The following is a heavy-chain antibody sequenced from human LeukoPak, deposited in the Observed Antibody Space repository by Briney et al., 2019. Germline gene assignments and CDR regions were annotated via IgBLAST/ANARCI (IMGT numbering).Heavy chain of an antibody. V-gene: IGHV4-30-2*01. J-gene: IGHJ4*02. CDR3: ARDPLKSLAFDY. CDR1: GGSINSGGYY. Sequence: PWETLSLTSSVSGGSINSGGYYWSWIRQPPGKGLEWIGYIYHSGSTYYNPSLKSRLTLSLDRSKNQFSLNLSSVTAADTAVYYCARDPLKSLAFDYWGQGTLVTVSS. CDR2: IYHSGST.